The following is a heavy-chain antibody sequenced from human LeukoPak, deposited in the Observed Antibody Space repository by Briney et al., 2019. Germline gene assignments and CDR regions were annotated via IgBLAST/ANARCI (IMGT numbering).Heavy chain of an antibody. CDR3: AREWSPRALDI. D-gene: IGHD1-26*01. CDR2: ISTSGST. J-gene: IGHJ3*02. Sequence: PSETLSLTCAVSGDSISAYYWSWVRQPAGKGLEWIGRISTSGSTNYNPSLKSRVTMSVDTSRDHFSLNLTSVTAADTAVYYCAREWSPRALDIWGQGTMVTVSS. CDR1: GDSISAYY. V-gene: IGHV4-4*07.